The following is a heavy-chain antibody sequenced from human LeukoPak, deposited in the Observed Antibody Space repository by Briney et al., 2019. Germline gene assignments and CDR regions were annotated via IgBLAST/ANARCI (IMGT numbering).Heavy chain of an antibody. CDR1: GGSISSYY. Sequence: SETLSLTCTVSGGSISSYYWSWIRQPAGKGLEWIGRIYTSGSTNYNPSLKSRVTMSVDTSKNQFSLKLSSVTAADTAVYYCARDHTYYDFWSGYYTPYYFDYWGQGTLVTASS. V-gene: IGHV4-4*07. J-gene: IGHJ4*02. CDR2: IYTSGST. D-gene: IGHD3-3*01. CDR3: ARDHTYYDFWSGYYTPYYFDY.